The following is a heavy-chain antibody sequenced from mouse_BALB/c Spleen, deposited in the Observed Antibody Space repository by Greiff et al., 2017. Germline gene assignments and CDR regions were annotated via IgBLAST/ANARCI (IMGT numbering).Heavy chain of an antibody. J-gene: IGHJ3*01. D-gene: IGHD1-1*01. CDR2: ISYSGST. CDR1: GYSITSDYA. CDR3: ARRDYYGTTLFAY. Sequence: VQLKQSGPGLVKPSQSLSLTCTVTGYSITSDYAWNWIRQFPGNKLEWMGYISYSGSTSYNPSLKSRISITRDTSKNQFFLQLNSVTTEDTATYYCARRDYYGTTLFAYWGQGTLVTVSA. V-gene: IGHV3-2*02.